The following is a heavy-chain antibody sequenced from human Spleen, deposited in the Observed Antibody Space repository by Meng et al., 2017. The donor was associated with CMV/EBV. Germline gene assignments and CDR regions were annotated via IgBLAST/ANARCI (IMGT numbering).Heavy chain of an antibody. CDR3: ARPIAVRGKY. CDR1: GFTFSSYW. J-gene: IGHJ4*02. V-gene: IGHV3-74*01. D-gene: IGHD6-19*01. Sequence: GGSLKISCAASGFTFSSYWMHWVRQAPGKGLVWVSRINSDGSSTNYADSVKGRFTISRDNAKNTLYLQMNSLRAEDTAVYYCARPIAVRGKYWGQGTLVTVSS. CDR2: INSDGSST.